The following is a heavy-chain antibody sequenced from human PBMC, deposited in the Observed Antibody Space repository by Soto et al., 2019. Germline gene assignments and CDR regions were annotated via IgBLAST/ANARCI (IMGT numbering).Heavy chain of an antibody. D-gene: IGHD2-2*01. V-gene: IGHV1-69*02. J-gene: IGHJ6*02. CDR1: GGTFSSYT. Sequence: GASVKVSCKASGGTFSSYTISWMRQAPGQGLEWMGRIIPILGIANYAQKFQGHVTISADKSISTAYLQWSSLKASDTAMYYCAAPKQLSMGYYYGMDVWGQGTTVTAP. CDR3: AAPKQLSMGYYYGMDV. CDR2: IIPILGIA.